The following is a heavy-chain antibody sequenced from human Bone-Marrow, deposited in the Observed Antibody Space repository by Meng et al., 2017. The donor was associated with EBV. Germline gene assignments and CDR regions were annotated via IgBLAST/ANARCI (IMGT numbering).Heavy chain of an antibody. D-gene: IGHD5-18*01. Sequence: GRLQEAGPGLVKPSQTLSLTCAVFGGSISSGGYYWSWIRQPPGKGLEWIGYIYYSVSTYYNPSLKSRVTISVDTSKNQFSLKLSSVTAADTAVYYCARLRGYSYGMKEYYFDYWGQGTLVTVSS. J-gene: IGHJ4*02. CDR3: ARLRGYSYGMKEYYFDY. CDR1: GGSISSGGYY. V-gene: IGHV4-30-4*01. CDR2: IYYSVST.